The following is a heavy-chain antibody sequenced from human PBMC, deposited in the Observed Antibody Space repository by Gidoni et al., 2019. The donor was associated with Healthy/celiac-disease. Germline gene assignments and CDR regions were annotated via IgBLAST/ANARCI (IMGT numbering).Heavy chain of an antibody. D-gene: IGHD3-22*01. CDR3: ARMPLSYYYDSSGYYLDY. CDR2: IYPGDSDT. CDR1: GYSFTSYW. J-gene: IGHJ4*02. V-gene: IGHV5-51*01. Sequence: EVQLVQSGAELNKPGESLNISCKGSGYSFTSYWLGWVRQMPGKGLEWMGIIYPGDSDTRYSPSFQGQVTISADKSISTAYLQWSSLKASDTAMYYCARMPLSYYYDSSGYYLDYWGQGTLVTVSS.